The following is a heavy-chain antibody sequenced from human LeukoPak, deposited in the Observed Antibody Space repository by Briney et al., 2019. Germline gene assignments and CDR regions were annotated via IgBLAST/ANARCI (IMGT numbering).Heavy chain of an antibody. Sequence: TSETLSLTCTVSGGSISSYYWSWLRQPAGKGLEWIGRIYTRGSTNYNPSLKSRVTMPVDTSKNQFSLKLSSVTAADTAVYYCATSKSSSGWYWDYWGQGTLVTVSS. CDR1: GGSISSYY. CDR2: IYTRGST. D-gene: IGHD6-19*01. CDR3: ATSKSSSGWYWDY. V-gene: IGHV4-4*07. J-gene: IGHJ4*02.